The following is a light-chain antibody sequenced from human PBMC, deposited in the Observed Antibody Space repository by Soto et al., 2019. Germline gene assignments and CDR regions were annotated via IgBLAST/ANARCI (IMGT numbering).Light chain of an antibody. V-gene: IGLV2-11*01. J-gene: IGLJ3*02. CDR3: CSYAGSYTWV. Sequence: QSALTQPRSVSGSPGQSVTISCTGTSSDVGSYKYVSWYQQHPGNAPKLIIYDVTKRPSGVPDRFSGSKSGNTASLTISGLQADDEADYSCCSYAGSYTWVFGGGTQLTVL. CDR2: DVT. CDR1: SSDVGSYKY.